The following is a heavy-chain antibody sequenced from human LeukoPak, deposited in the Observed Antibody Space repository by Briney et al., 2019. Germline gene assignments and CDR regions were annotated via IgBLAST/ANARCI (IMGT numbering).Heavy chain of an antibody. J-gene: IGHJ6*04. Sequence: GGSLRLSCTACRFTFSSYATSWVRQAPGKGLEWVSAISGSGGSTYYADSVKGRFTISRDNSKNTLYLQMNSLRAEDTAVYYCAKASNYDFWSGYPDVWGRGTTVTVSS. CDR1: RFTFSSYA. CDR2: ISGSGGST. D-gene: IGHD3-3*01. V-gene: IGHV3-23*01. CDR3: AKASNYDFWSGYPDV.